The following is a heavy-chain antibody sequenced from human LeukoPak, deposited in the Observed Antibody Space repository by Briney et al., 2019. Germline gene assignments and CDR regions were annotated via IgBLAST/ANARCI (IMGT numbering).Heavy chain of an antibody. CDR3: ARAGLQLAAYYFDY. V-gene: IGHV1-2*02. J-gene: IGHJ4*02. CDR1: GYTFTGYS. D-gene: IGHD6-13*01. CDR2: INPNSGGT. Sequence: ASVKVSCKASGYTFTGYSIHWVRQAPGQGLEWMGWINPNSGGTNYAQNFQGRVTMTRDTSISTAYMGLSSLRSDDTAMYYCARAGLQLAAYYFDYWGQGSLVTVSS.